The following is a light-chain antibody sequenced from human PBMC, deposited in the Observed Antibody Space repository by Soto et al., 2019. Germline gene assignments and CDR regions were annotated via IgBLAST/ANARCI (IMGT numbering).Light chain of an antibody. CDR1: QSVASSF. J-gene: IGKJ1*01. CDR2: GAS. CDR3: QQYVSSVT. Sequence: EIVLTQSPGSLSLSPGERATLSCRASQSVASSFFAWYQKKPGQAPRLLIYGASKRATGIPDRFSGSGSGTDFTGTISRLEPEDFAVYYCQQYVSSVTFGQGTKVEIK. V-gene: IGKV3-20*01.